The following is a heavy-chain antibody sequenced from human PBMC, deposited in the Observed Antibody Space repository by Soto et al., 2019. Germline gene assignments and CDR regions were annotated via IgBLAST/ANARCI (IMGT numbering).Heavy chain of an antibody. D-gene: IGHD3-22*01. J-gene: IGHJ4*02. CDR3: ARDGTLYDSRAYYYLY. Sequence: ASVKVSCKASGGTFSSNTITWVRQAPGQGLEWMGGITPMFGTPNCAQKFRGRVTITADESTSTAYMELSSLRSEDTAMYFCARDGTLYDSRAYYYLYWGQGTLVTVSS. CDR1: GGTFSSNT. CDR2: ITPMFGTP. V-gene: IGHV1-69*13.